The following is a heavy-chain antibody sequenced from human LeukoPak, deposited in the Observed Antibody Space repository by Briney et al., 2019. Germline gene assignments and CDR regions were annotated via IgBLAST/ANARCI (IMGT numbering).Heavy chain of an antibody. Sequence: GGSLRLSCAASGFTFSSYAMHCVRQAPGKGLEWVAVISYDGSNKYYADSVKGRFTISRDNSKNTLYLQMNSLRAEDTAVYYCARELVVVAAGFDYWGQGTLVTVSS. J-gene: IGHJ4*02. V-gene: IGHV3-30-3*01. CDR3: ARELVVVAAGFDY. CDR2: ISYDGSNK. CDR1: GFTFSSYA. D-gene: IGHD2-15*01.